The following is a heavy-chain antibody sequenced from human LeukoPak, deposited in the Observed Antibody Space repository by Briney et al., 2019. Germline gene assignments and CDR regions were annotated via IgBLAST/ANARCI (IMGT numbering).Heavy chain of an antibody. V-gene: IGHV3-74*01. CDR1: GLPFSSYW. D-gene: IGHD6-19*01. CDR3: ARVIYSGWEGELSD. J-gene: IGHJ4*02. Sequence: GGSLNPSLAPPGLPFSSYWRHWVRQPPGKGRFWVSRINSDGSTTSYADSVMGRFTISRDNAKNTLYLQMNSLRAEDTAVYYCARVIYSGWEGELSDWGQGTLVTVSS. CDR2: INSDGSTT.